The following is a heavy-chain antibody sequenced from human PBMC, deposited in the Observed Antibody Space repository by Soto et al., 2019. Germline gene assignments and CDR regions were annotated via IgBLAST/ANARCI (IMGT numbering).Heavy chain of an antibody. J-gene: IGHJ6*02. CDR2: ISYDGRNK. CDR3: ARAPTRVNIYYYGMDV. CDR1: RFTFSNFA. D-gene: IGHD4-4*01. Sequence: QVQLVESGGGVVQPGRSLRLSCAASRFTFSNFAMHWVRQAPGKGLEWVAVISYDGRNKYYADSVKGRFTISRDNSKNTLYLQMNSLRAEDTAVYSCARAPTRVNIYYYGMDVWGQGTTATVSS. V-gene: IGHV3-30*04.